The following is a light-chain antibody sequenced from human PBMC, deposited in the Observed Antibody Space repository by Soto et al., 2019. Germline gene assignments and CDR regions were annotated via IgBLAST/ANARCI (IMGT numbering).Light chain of an antibody. Sequence: ETVMTQSPATLSLSPGERATLSCRASQTISNNLVWYQQRPGQAPRLLIYGASSRATGIPDRFSGSGSGTDFTLTISRLEPEDFAVYYCQQYGSSPWTFGQGTKVDIK. CDR2: GAS. CDR1: QTISNN. V-gene: IGKV3-20*01. J-gene: IGKJ1*01. CDR3: QQYGSSPWT.